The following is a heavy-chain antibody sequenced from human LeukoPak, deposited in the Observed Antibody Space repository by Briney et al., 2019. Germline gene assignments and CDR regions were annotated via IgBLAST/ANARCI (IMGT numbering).Heavy chain of an antibody. CDR2: IYYTKNS. CDR3: ARRDNSASSGYFDH. J-gene: IGHJ4*02. V-gene: IGHV4-39*01. CDR1: GGSIGSGPYY. Sequence: SETLSLTCSVSGGSIGSGPYYWSWIRQTPGKGLEWIGTIYYTKNSYYNSSLKSRVTISIDTSKNQFSLKLNSVTAAGTAIYYCARRDNSASSGYFDHWGQGTLVTVSS. D-gene: IGHD3-22*01.